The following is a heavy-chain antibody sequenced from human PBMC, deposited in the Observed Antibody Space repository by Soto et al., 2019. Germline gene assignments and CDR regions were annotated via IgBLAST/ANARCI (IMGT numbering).Heavy chain of an antibody. CDR3: AREGSGYNL. D-gene: IGHD5-12*01. CDR2: IIPVFGRP. J-gene: IGHJ1*01. Sequence: VKVSCKASGGSFSSFGISWVRQAPEQGLEWMGGIIPVFGRPNYAQRFRGRLTITADESTNTVYLELVDLRSEDTAVYYCAREGSGYNLWGQGTQVTVSS. V-gene: IGHV1-69*13. CDR1: GGSFSSFG.